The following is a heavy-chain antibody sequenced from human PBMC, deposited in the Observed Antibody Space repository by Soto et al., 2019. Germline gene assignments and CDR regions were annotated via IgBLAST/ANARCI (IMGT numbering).Heavy chain of an antibody. D-gene: IGHD3-16*01. Sequence: SETLSLTCAVSGGSISSSNWWSWVRQPPGKGLEWIGYIYYSGSTNYNPSLKSRVTISVDTSKTRFSLKLNSVTAADTAVYYCATGVWGSWIYFDYWGQGTLVTVSS. J-gene: IGHJ4*02. CDR2: IYYSGST. CDR1: GGSISSSNW. CDR3: ATGVWGSWIYFDY. V-gene: IGHV4-4*02.